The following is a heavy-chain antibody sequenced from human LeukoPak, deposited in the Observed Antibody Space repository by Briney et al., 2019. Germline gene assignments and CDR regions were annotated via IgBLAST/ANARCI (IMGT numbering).Heavy chain of an antibody. CDR2: IYYSGST. CDR1: GGSISSYY. D-gene: IGHD3-10*01. CDR3: ARRGRFGRNRGYYFDY. V-gene: IGHV4-59*12. Sequence: SETLSLTCTVSGGSISSYYWSWIRQPPGKGLEWIGYIYYSGSTNYNPSLKSRVTISVDTSKNQFSLKLSSVTAADTAVYYCARRGRFGRNRGYYFDYWGQGTLVTVSS. J-gene: IGHJ4*02.